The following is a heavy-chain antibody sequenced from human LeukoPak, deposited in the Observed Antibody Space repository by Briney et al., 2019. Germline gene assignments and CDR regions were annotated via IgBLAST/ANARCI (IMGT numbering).Heavy chain of an antibody. CDR3: AKISWGELLSDDFDY. D-gene: IGHD1-26*01. Sequence: GGSLRLSCAASGFTFSSYAMSWVRQAPGKGLEWVSSISGSGRDTYYADTVKGRFTISRDNSKNTLFLQMNSLRAEDTAVYYCAKISWGELLSDDFDYWGQGTLVTVSS. J-gene: IGHJ4*02. CDR1: GFTFSSYA. CDR2: ISGSGRDT. V-gene: IGHV3-23*01.